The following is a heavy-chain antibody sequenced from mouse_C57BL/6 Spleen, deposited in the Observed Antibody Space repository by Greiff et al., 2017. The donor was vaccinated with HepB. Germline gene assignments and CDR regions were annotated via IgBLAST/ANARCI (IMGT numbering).Heavy chain of an antibody. D-gene: IGHD2-5*01. CDR2: IDPENGDT. Sequence: VQLQQSGAELVRPGASVKLSCTASGFNIKDDYMHWVKQRPEQGLEWIGWIDPENGDTEYASKFQGKATITADTSSNTAYLQLSSLTYEDTAVYYCTTWYSNFPFDYWGQGTTLTVSS. V-gene: IGHV14-4*01. J-gene: IGHJ2*01. CDR3: TTWYSNFPFDY. CDR1: GFNIKDDY.